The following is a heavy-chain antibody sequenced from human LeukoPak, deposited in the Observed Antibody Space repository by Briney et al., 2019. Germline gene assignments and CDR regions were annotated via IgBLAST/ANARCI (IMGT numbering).Heavy chain of an antibody. CDR3: AKDLFYYDKGGFDY. CDR2: ISYDGSNK. CDR1: GFTFSDYY. J-gene: IGHJ4*02. D-gene: IGHD3-22*01. Sequence: GGSLRLSCAASGFTFSDYYMTWIRQAPDKGLEWVAFISYDGSNKFYGDSVKGRFTISRDNSKNTLYLQMNSLRTEDTAVYYCAKDLFYYDKGGFDYWGQGTLVTVSS. V-gene: IGHV3-30*18.